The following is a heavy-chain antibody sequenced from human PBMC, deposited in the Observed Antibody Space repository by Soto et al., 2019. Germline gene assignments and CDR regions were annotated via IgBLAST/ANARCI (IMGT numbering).Heavy chain of an antibody. CDR1: GFTFSTYW. V-gene: IGHV3-7*01. CDR3: VCGGNYFIY. D-gene: IGHD3-16*01. CDR2: TDQDGSET. J-gene: IGHJ4*02. Sequence: EVQLVESGGGLVQPGGSLRLSCAASGFTFSTYWMTWVRQPPGKGLEWVANTDQDGSETYYVDSVRGRFTVSRDNAKNSLYLQMNSLRVEDTAVYYCVCGGNYFIYWGQGTLVTVS.